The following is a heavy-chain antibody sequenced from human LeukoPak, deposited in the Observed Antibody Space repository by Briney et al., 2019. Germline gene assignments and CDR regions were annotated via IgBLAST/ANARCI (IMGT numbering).Heavy chain of an antibody. J-gene: IGHJ4*02. Sequence: ASVKVSCKASAYTFTGYYMHWVRQAPGQGLEWMGWINTNTGNPTYAQGFTGRFVFSLDTSVSTAYLQISSLKAEDTAVYYCARQGPGYCGGTSCYGVAYWGQGTLVTVSS. CDR1: AYTFTGYY. CDR2: INTNTGNP. V-gene: IGHV7-4-1*02. D-gene: IGHD2-2*01. CDR3: ARQGPGYCGGTSCYGVAY.